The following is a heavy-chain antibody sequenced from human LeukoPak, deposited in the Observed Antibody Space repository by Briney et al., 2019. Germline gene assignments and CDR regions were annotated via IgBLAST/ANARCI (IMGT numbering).Heavy chain of an antibody. V-gene: IGHV1-18*01. D-gene: IGHD3-10*01. CDR2: MNPNSGNT. Sequence: ASVKVSCKASGYTFTSYDINWVRQATGQGLEWMGWMNPNSGNTNYAQKLQGRVTMTTDTSTSTAYMELRSLRSDDTAVYYCARDGWNMVRGNNWFDPWGQGTLVTVSS. CDR3: ARDGWNMVRGNNWFDP. J-gene: IGHJ5*02. CDR1: GYTFTSYD.